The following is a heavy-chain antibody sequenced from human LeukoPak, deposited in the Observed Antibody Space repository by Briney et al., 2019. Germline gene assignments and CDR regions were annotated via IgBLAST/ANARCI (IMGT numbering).Heavy chain of an antibody. Sequence: ASVKVSCKASGYTFTGYYMHWVRQAPGQGLEWMGRISPNSGGTNYAQKFQGRVTMTRDTSISTAYMELSRLRSDDTAAYYCARDRSSSGVWFDPWGQGTLVTVSS. J-gene: IGHJ5*02. V-gene: IGHV1-2*06. CDR3: ARDRSSSGVWFDP. D-gene: IGHD6-13*01. CDR1: GYTFTGYY. CDR2: ISPNSGGT.